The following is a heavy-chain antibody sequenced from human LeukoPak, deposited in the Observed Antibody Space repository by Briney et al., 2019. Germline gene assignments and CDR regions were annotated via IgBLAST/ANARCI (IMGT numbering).Heavy chain of an antibody. Sequence: ASLKLSCKASGYTSSGYYMHWGLQAAGQGLEWMGWINPNSGGTNYAQKFQGRVTMTRDTSISTAYMELSRLRSDDTAVYYCARDREHSGSYLVLDQGFDYWGQGTLVTVSS. J-gene: IGHJ4*02. V-gene: IGHV1-2*02. D-gene: IGHD1-26*01. CDR3: ARDREHSGSYLVLDQGFDY. CDR2: INPNSGGT. CDR1: GYTSSGYY.